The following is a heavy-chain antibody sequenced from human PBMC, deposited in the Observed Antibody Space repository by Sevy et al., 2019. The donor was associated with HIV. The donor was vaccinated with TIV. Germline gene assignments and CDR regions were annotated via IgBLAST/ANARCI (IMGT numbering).Heavy chain of an antibody. J-gene: IGHJ6*02. V-gene: IGHV3-53*01. CDR1: GFTVSSNY. CDR2: IYSGGST. CDR3: ARDRSSQYGMDV. Sequence: GGSLRLSCAASGFTVSSNYMSWVRQAPGKGLEWVSVIYSGGSTYYADSVKGRFTISRDNSKNTLYLQMNSLRAEDTAVYYCARDRSSQYGMDVLGQGTTVTVSS.